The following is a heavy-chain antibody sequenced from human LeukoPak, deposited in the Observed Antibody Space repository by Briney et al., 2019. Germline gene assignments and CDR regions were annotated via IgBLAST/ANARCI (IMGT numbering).Heavy chain of an antibody. V-gene: IGHV1-46*01. CDR1: GYTFTSYG. Sequence: GASVKVSCKASGYTFTSYGISWVRQAPGQGLEWMGIINPSGGSTSYAQKFQGRVTMTRDTSTSTVYMELSSLRSEDTAVYYCARDHPDELSFDYWGQGTLVTVSS. J-gene: IGHJ4*02. CDR3: ARDHPDELSFDY. CDR2: INPSGGST. D-gene: IGHD1-26*01.